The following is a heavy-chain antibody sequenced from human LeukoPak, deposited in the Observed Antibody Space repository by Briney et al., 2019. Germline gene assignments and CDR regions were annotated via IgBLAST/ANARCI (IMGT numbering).Heavy chain of an antibody. V-gene: IGHV4-39*07. Sequence: PSETLSLTCTVSGVSISSSNSYWGWIRQPPGKGLEWIGSIYYSGNTYYNASLKSQVSISIDTSKNQFSLKLSSVTAADTAVYYCARDFYDSSFDIWGQGTMVTVSS. CDR2: IYYSGNT. CDR3: ARDFYDSSFDI. CDR1: GVSISSSNSY. J-gene: IGHJ3*02. D-gene: IGHD3-22*01.